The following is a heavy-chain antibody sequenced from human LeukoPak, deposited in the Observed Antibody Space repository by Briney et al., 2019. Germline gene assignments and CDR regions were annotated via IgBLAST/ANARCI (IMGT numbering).Heavy chain of an antibody. CDR3: AKGGVDTTVTTGADY. D-gene: IGHD4-17*01. CDR1: GLTFSHYH. J-gene: IGHJ4*02. Sequence: GGSLRLSCAASGLTFSHYHFHWVRQAPGKGLEWVAFVSKYGADNYYADSVNGRFTVSRDNSKNTLYLQMNSLRAEDTAVYYCAKGGVDTTVTTGADYWGQGTLVTVSS. CDR2: VSKYGADN. V-gene: IGHV3-30*04.